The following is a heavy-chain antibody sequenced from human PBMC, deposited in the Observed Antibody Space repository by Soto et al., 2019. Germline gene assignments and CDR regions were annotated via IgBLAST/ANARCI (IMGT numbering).Heavy chain of an antibody. CDR3: ARLHCNSPNCVPLDP. D-gene: IGHD2-2*01. V-gene: IGHV4-39*01. CDR2: IYYSGSA. Sequence: PSETLSLTCSVSGGSISSVSYYWGWIRQPPGKGLEWIGSIYYSGSAYYSPSLKSRVTMSVDTSKNQLSLELRSVTAADTAVYYCARLHCNSPNCVPLDPWGQGTLVTVS. CDR1: GGSISSVSYY. J-gene: IGHJ5*02.